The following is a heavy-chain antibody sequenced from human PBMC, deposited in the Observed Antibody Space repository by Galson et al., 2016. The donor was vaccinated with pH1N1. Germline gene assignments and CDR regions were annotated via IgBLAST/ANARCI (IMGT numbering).Heavy chain of an antibody. CDR3: AREDYYDTDLSDWYFDL. CDR2: IIPIFNTA. D-gene: IGHD3-22*01. J-gene: IGHJ2*01. CDR1: GGTFSSYG. V-gene: IGHV1-69*13. Sequence: SVKVSCKASGGTFSSYGTNWVRQAPGQGLEWMGGIIPIFNTAKYAQNFQGRVTITADESTTTAYMELSSLRSEDTAVYYCAREDYYDTDLSDWYFDLWGRGTLLTVSS.